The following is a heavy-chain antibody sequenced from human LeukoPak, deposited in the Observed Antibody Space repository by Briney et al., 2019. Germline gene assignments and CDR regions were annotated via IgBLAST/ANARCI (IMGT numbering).Heavy chain of an antibody. CDR2: IYTSGSS. Sequence: SETLSLTCTVSGGSISSYYWSWIRQPAGKGLEWIGRIYTSGSSGYNPSLKSRVTMSVDTSKNQFSLKLSSVTAADTAVYYCARVDLRAAYFDYWGQGTLVTVSS. CDR1: GGSISSYY. D-gene: IGHD2-15*01. J-gene: IGHJ4*02. V-gene: IGHV4-4*07. CDR3: ARVDLRAAYFDY.